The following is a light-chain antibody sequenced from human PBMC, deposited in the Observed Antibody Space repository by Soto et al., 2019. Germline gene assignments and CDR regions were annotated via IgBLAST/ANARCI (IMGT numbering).Light chain of an antibody. V-gene: IGLV6-57*04. CDR1: NGSIDNNY. CDR2: ENN. CDR3: QSYDSDFVV. Sequence: NFMLTQPHSVSESPGKTLSISCTRSNGSIDNNYVQWYQQRPGSAPTTVIYENNQRLSGVPDRFSGSTDGSSNSASLTISGLQTEDEADYYCQSYDSDFVVFGGGTKVTVL. J-gene: IGLJ2*01.